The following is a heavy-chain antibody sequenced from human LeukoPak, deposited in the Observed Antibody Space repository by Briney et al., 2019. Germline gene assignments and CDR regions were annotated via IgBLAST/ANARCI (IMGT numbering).Heavy chain of an antibody. V-gene: IGHV3-30*02. D-gene: IGHD2-21*01. CDR1: GFTFSSYA. CDR2: IWYDGSNK. Sequence: GGSLRLSCAASGFTFSSYAMHWVRQAPGKGLEWVAFIWYDGSNKYYADSVKGRFTISRDTPKNMLYLQMNSLTPEDTAIYYCAKDGNCGGDCNWGQGTLVTVSS. CDR3: AKDGNCGGDCN. J-gene: IGHJ4*02.